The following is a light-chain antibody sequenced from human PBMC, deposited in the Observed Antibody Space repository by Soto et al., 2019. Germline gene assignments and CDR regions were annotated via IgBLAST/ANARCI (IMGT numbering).Light chain of an antibody. J-gene: IGLJ1*01. CDR3: CSYAATPAP. CDR1: SSDVGGYNY. V-gene: IGLV2-11*01. Sequence: QSALTQPRSVSGSPGQSVTISCTGTSSDVGGYNYVAWYQQHPGKAPKLIIYDVYKRPSGVPDRFSGSKSGNTASLTISGLQAEDETDYYCCSYAATPAPFGTGTKLTVL. CDR2: DVY.